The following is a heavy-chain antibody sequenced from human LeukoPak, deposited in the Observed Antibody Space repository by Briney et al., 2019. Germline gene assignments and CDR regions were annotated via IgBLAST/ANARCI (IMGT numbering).Heavy chain of an antibody. V-gene: IGHV3-23*01. Sequence: GGSLRLSCADSGFTFSSYAMSWVRQAPGKGLEWVSGVSGSGDSTYYADSVKGRSTISRDNSKNTLYLQMNSLRAEDTAVYYCARRRGGYCSGGSCVRGHAFDIWGQGTMVTVSS. CDR2: VSGSGDST. CDR1: GFTFSSYA. J-gene: IGHJ3*02. CDR3: ARRRGGYCSGGSCVRGHAFDI. D-gene: IGHD2-15*01.